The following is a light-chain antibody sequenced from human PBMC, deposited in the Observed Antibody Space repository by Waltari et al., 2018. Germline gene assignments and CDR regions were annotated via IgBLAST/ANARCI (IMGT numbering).Light chain of an antibody. CDR3: QQYYTTPYT. CDR2: WAS. Sequence: DIVMTQSPDPLAVSLGERATINCRSSQNVLFSPNNKNYLAWYQEKPGQPPKLLIYWASTRDSGVPDRFSGSGSGTDFALTISSLQAEDVAIYYCQQYYTTPYTFGQGTKLEIK. J-gene: IGKJ2*01. V-gene: IGKV4-1*01. CDR1: QNVLFSPNNKNY.